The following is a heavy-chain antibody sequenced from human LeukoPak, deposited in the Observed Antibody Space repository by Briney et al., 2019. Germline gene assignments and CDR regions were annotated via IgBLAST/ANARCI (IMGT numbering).Heavy chain of an antibody. J-gene: IGHJ4*02. CDR2: MNPNSGNT. V-gene: IGHV1-8*01. CDR1: GYTFTSYD. CDR3: ARDPNNYYDSSGKPGGNDY. D-gene: IGHD3-22*01. Sequence: GASVKVSCKASGYTFTSYDINWVRQATGQGLEWMGWMNPNSGNTGYAQKFQGRVTMTRNTSISTAYMELSSLRSEDTAVYYCARDPNNYYDSSGKPGGNDYWGQGTLVTVSS.